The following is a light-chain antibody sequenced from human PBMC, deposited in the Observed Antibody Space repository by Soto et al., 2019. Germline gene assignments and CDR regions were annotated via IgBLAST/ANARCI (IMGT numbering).Light chain of an antibody. CDR1: SRDVGAYNY. CDR3: SSSAGSSTVI. Sequence: QSALTQPRSVSGSPGQSVTISCTGTSRDVGAYNYVSWYQQPPGKAPELINYDVRKWPSGVPRRFAGSKSGNTASLTISVLQAEDEADYCCSSSAGSSTVIFGGGTQLTVL. J-gene: IGLJ2*01. CDR2: DVR. V-gene: IGLV2-11*01.